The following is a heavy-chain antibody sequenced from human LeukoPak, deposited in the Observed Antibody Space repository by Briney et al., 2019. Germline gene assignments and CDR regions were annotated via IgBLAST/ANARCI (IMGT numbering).Heavy chain of an antibody. CDR1: GFTFSTYW. Sequence: GGSLRLSCAASGFTFSTYWMSWVRQAPGKGLEWVANIKQDGSEKSYVDSVKGRFTISRDNAKNSLYLQMNSLRAEDTAVYYCARGLVTMLRGVMGSWGQGTLVTVSS. CDR3: ARGLVTMLRGVMGS. D-gene: IGHD3-10*01. J-gene: IGHJ5*02. V-gene: IGHV3-7*01. CDR2: IKQDGSEK.